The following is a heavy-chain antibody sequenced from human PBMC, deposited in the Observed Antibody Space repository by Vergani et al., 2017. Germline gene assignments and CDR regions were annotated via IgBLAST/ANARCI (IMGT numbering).Heavy chain of an antibody. J-gene: IGHJ4*02. CDR2: INPSGGST. Sequence: QVQLVQSGAEVKKPGSSVKVSCKASGGTFSSYAISWVRQAPGQGLEWMGIINPSGGSTSYAQKFQGRVTMTRDTSTSTVYMELSSLRSEDTAVYYCARAPLTGGYGDWGQGTLVTVSS. CDR3: ARAPLTGGYGD. D-gene: IGHD5-18*01. CDR1: GGTFSSYA. V-gene: IGHV1-46*03.